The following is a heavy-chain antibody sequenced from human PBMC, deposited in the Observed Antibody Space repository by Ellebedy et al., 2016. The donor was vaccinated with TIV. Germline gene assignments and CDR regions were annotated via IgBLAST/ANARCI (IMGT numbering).Heavy chain of an antibody. CDR1: GFTFSSYA. CDR2: ISYDGSNK. V-gene: IGHV3-30*04. Sequence: GESLKISCAASGFTFSSYAMHWVRQAPGKGLEWVAVISYDGSNKYYADSVKGRFTISRDNSKNTLYLQMNSLRAEDTAVYYCASLTGYSSGWYPDYWGQGTLVTVSS. D-gene: IGHD6-19*01. CDR3: ASLTGYSSGWYPDY. J-gene: IGHJ4*02.